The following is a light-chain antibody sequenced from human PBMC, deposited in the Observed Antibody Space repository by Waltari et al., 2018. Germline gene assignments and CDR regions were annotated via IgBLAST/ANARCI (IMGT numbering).Light chain of an antibody. V-gene: IGLV2-14*01. J-gene: IGLJ2*01. CDR2: AVS. CDR3: SSYISSSTLEL. Sequence: QSALTQPASVSGSPGQSITISCTGTSSDVGTYNYVSWYQQPPGKAPKLMMFAVSITPSGVSTRFSGSKSGNTASLTTSGLQAEDEADYYCSSYISSSTLELFGGGTSLTVL. CDR1: SSDVGTYNY.